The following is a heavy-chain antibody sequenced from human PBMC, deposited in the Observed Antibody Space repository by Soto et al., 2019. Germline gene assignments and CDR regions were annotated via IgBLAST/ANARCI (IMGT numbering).Heavy chain of an antibody. CDR3: ARVPTYYHASIGYHPFHP. J-gene: IGHJ5*02. Sequence: QVQLQESGPGLVEPSQTLSLICTVSGASIITDGYYWTWIRQHPGKGLEWLGYIHYSGGATYSPSYNPSLPCRLAISVNISKSLFSLKLTSVTAADTAVYYCARVPTYYHASIGYHPFHPWGQGTLVTVSS. CDR2: IHYSGGATYSP. D-gene: IGHD3-22*01. V-gene: IGHV4-31*03. CDR1: GASIITDGYY.